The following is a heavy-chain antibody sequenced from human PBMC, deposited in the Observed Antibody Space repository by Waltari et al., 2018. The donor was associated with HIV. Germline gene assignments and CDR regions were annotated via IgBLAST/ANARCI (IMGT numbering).Heavy chain of an antibody. CDR1: GFTFSSYA. J-gene: IGHJ3*02. V-gene: IGHV3-30*04. CDR2: ISYDGSNK. Sequence: QVQLVESGGGVVQPGRSLRLSCAASGFTFSSYAMHWVRQAPGKGLEWVAVISYDGSNKYYADSVKGRFTISRDNSKNTLYLQMNSLRAEDTAVYYCARETKGAFDIWGQGTMVTVSS. CDR3: ARETKGAFDI.